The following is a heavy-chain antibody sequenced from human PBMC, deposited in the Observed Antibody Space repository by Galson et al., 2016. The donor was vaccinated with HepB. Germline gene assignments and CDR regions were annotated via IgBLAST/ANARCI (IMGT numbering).Heavy chain of an antibody. D-gene: IGHD1-14*01. V-gene: IGHV3-23*01. CDR2: IGGGGGSS. CDR1: GFTFSSCA. J-gene: IGHJ4*02. CDR3: AHGKVPYLLTTFDY. Sequence: SLRLSCAASGFTFSSCAMSWVRQAPGKGLEWVSAIGGGGGSSYYADSVKGRFTISRDNSKNTLYLQMNSLRAEDTAVYYCAHGKVPYLLTTFDYWGQGTLVTVSS.